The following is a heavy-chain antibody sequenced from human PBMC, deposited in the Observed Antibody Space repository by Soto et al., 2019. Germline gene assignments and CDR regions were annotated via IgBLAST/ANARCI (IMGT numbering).Heavy chain of an antibody. Sequence: QVNLVQSGAEVKKPGASVKVSCKGSGYAFTSYGITCVRQAPGQGLERMRWISAHNGKTNYTQKLKGRVIVTRDTSTGTTYMELMSMRSDETAVYSCARGWYGDYWGQGALVTVSS. D-gene: IGHD2-15*01. V-gene: IGHV1-18*01. CDR2: ISAHNGKT. CDR1: GYAFTSYG. J-gene: IGHJ4*02. CDR3: ARGWYGDY.